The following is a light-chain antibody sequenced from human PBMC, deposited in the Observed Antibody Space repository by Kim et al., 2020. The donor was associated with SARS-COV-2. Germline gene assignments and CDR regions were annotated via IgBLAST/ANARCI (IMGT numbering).Light chain of an antibody. CDR3: QVWDSTSDHGV. CDR1: NNGEKN. V-gene: IGLV3-21*04. J-gene: IGLJ3*02. Sequence: APGKTAGMSCGGENNGEKNVHWYQQKPGQTPAVVIQYDNDRPSGSAERCSGANSGNTATLIISRVEAGDEADYYCQVWDSTSDHGVFGGGTKLTVL. CDR2: YDN.